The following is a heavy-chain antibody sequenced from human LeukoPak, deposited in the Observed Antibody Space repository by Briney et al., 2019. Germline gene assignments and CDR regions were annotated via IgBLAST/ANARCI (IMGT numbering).Heavy chain of an antibody. J-gene: IGHJ6*02. CDR2: ISYDGSNK. CDR3: ARGYNYYYYGMDV. D-gene: IGHD1-14*01. V-gene: IGHV3-30*04. Sequence: GGSLRLSCAASGFTFSSYAMHWVRQAPGKGLEWVAVISYDGSNKYYADSVKGRFTISRDNSKNTLYLQINSLRAEDTAVYYCARGYNYYYYGMDVWGQGTTVTVSS. CDR1: GFTFSSYA.